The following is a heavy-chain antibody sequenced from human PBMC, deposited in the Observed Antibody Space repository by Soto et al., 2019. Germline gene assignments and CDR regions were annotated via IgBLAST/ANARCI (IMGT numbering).Heavy chain of an antibody. Sequence: EVQLVESGGGLTQPGGSLRRSGGVSGFIVSRSHMMWVRQAPGKGLEGVSVIYNHGQINYVDPVKGRFTIARDNSKNTIYLQMNILKVEDTAVYYCVRVTGAERHWGQGALVTVSS. CDR3: VRVTGAERH. CDR1: GFIVSRSH. V-gene: IGHV3-53*01. CDR2: IYNHGQI. D-gene: IGHD7-27*01. J-gene: IGHJ4*02.